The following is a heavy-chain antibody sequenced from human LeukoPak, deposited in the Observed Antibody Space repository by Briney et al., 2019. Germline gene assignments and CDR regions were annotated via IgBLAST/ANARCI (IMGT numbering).Heavy chain of an antibody. CDR3: ARRYYDILTGYYHASYFDY. J-gene: IGHJ4*02. V-gene: IGHV5-51*01. CDR1: GYSFTSYW. Sequence: GESLKISCKGSGYSFTSYWIGWVRQMPGKGLEWMGIIYPGDSDTRCSPSFQGQVTISADKSISTAYLQWSSLKASDTAMYYCARRYYDILTGYYHASYFDYWGQGTLVTVSS. CDR2: IYPGDSDT. D-gene: IGHD3-9*01.